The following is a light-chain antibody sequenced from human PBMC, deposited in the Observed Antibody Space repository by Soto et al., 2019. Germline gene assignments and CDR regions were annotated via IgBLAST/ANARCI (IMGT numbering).Light chain of an antibody. CDR2: EVT. J-gene: IGLJ3*02. Sequence: QSALTQPPSASGSPGQSVTISCTGTSSDVGAYNYVSWYQQHAGKAPKLVIYEVTKRPSGVPDRFSGSKSAHTASLTVSGLQAEDEADYYCSSFASSNTWVFGGGTKLTVL. CDR3: SSFASSNTWV. V-gene: IGLV2-8*01. CDR1: SSDVGAYNY.